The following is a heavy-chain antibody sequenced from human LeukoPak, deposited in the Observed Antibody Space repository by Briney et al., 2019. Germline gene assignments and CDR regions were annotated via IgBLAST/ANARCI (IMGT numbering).Heavy chain of an antibody. CDR2: INPSGDNT. D-gene: IGHD5-24*01. CDR3: ARDTWKGPRWLQLGGPLDY. J-gene: IGHJ4*02. V-gene: IGHV1-46*01. CDR1: GYTFTSYC. Sequence: ASVKVSCKASGYTFTSYCVHWVRQAPGQGLEWMGMINPSGDNTNYAQKFQGRVTMTRDTSTSTVYMELSSLRSEDTAVYYCARDTWKGPRWLQLGGPLDYWGQGTLVTVSS.